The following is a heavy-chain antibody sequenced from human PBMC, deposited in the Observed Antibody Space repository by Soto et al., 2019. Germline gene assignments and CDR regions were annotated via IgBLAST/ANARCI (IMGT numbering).Heavy chain of an antibody. CDR1: GGSISSYY. V-gene: IGHV4-59*08. J-gene: IGHJ4*02. CDR2: IYYSGST. CDR3: ARVRRIEYTISTISFFNY. D-gene: IGHD1-1*01. Sequence: SETLSLTCTVSGGSISSYYWSWIRQPPGKGLEWIGYIYYSGSTNYNPSLKSRVTISVDTSKNQFSLKLSSVTAADTAVYYCARVRRIEYTISTISFFNYWGQGTLVTVSS.